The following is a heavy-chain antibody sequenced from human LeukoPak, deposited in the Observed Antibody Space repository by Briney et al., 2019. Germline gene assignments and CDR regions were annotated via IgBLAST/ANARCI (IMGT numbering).Heavy chain of an antibody. D-gene: IGHD3-10*01. V-gene: IGHV3-30*18. CDR1: GFTFSSYG. CDR3: AKEAGWNGVYGSGSYPYFDY. CDR2: IPYDGSNK. J-gene: IGHJ4*02. Sequence: GGSLRLSCAASGFTFSSYGMHWVRQAPGKGLEWVAVIPYDGSNKYYADSVKGRFTISRDNSKNTLYLQMNSLRAEDTAVYYCAKEAGWNGVYGSGSYPYFDYWGQGTLVTVSS.